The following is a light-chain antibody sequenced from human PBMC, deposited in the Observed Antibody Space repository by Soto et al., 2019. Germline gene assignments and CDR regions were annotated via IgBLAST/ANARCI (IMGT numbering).Light chain of an antibody. Sequence: EIVLTQSPATLSLSPGERATLSCRASQSVSSYLAWYQQKPGQAPRLLIYDASNRATGIPARFSGSGAGTDVTLAISNQEHEDFAVYYCQQRSNWPFTFGGGTKVEIK. CDR1: QSVSSY. CDR2: DAS. V-gene: IGKV3-11*01. J-gene: IGKJ4*01. CDR3: QQRSNWPFT.